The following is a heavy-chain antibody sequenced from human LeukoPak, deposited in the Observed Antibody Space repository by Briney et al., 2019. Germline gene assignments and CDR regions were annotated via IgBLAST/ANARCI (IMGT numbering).Heavy chain of an antibody. Sequence: GSLRLSCSASGFTFSSYAMHWVRQAPGKGLEWVGRIKSKTDGGTTDYAAPVKGRFTISRDDSKNTLYLQMNSLKTEDTAVYYCTIGYCSGGSCYGYYFDYWGQGTLVTVSS. CDR1: GFTFSSYA. J-gene: IGHJ4*02. CDR3: TIGYCSGGSCYGYYFDY. CDR2: IKSKTDGGTT. D-gene: IGHD2-15*01. V-gene: IGHV3-15*01.